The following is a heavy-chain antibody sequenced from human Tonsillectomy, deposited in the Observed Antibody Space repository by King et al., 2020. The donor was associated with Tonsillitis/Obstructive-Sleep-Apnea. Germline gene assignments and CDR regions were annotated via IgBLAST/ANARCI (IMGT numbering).Heavy chain of an antibody. CDR1: GGSINSSSYY. CDR3: ARHLYFYDTSGYSQFDP. V-gene: IGHV4-39*01. J-gene: IGHJ5*02. Sequence: QLQESGPGLVKPSETLSLTCTVSGGSINSSSYYCGWVRQPPGKGLEWIGSIYYTGPTSYNPSLKSRVTIYVDTSKKQFSLKLSSVTAADTAVYYCARHLYFYDTSGYSQFDPWGQGTLVTVSS. CDR2: IYYTGPT. D-gene: IGHD3-22*01.